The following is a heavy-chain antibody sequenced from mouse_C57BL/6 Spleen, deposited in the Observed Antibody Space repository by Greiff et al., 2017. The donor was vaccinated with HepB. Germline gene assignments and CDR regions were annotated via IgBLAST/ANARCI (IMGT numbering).Heavy chain of an antibody. CDR3: ALGIYYGYDPYAMDY. CDR1: GYTFTSYW. V-gene: IGHV1-53*01. J-gene: IGHJ4*01. CDR2: INPSNGGT. Sequence: QVQLQQPGTELVKPGASVKLSCKASGYTFTSYWMHWVKQRPGQGLEWIGNINPSNGGTNYNEKFKSKATLTVDKSSSTAYMQLSCLTSEDSAVYYCALGIYYGYDPYAMDYWGQGTSVTVSS. D-gene: IGHD2-2*01.